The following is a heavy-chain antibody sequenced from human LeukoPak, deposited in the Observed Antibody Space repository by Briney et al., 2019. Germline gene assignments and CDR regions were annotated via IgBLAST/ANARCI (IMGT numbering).Heavy chain of an antibody. J-gene: IGHJ5*02. CDR2: IYYSGST. D-gene: IGHD3-22*01. V-gene: IGHV4-59*08. CDR1: GGSISSYY. Sequence: SETLSLTCTVSGGSISSYYWSWIRQPPGKGLEWIGYIYYSGSTNYNPSLKSRVTISVDTSKNQFSLKLSSVTAADTAVYYCARNSPTDYYDSSGSINWFDPWGQGTLVTVSS. CDR3: ARNSPTDYYDSSGSINWFDP.